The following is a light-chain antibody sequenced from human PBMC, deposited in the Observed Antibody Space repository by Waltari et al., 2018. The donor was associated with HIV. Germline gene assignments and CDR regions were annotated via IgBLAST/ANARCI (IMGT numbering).Light chain of an antibody. CDR1: SSNLGTGYA. Sequence: QSVLTQPPSVSGAPGQTVTISCTGSSSNLGTGYAVHWYQQLPGAAPKLLIFAYNHRPSGVHDRFSGSESDTSASLAITGLQAEDEADYYCQSYDNSLRVIFGGGTKLTVL. V-gene: IGLV1-40*01. CDR2: AYN. J-gene: IGLJ2*01. CDR3: QSYDNSLRVI.